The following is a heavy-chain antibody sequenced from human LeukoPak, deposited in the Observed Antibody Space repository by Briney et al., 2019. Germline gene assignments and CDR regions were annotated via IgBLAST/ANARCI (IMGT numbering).Heavy chain of an antibody. CDR2: IYTSGST. Sequence: PSETLSLTCTVSGGSISSGSYYWSWIRQPAGKGLEWIGRIYTSGSTNYNPSLKSRVTISIDTSQSQFSLKLSSVTAADTAVYYCAGGHYSSGWYGGYWGQGTLVTVSS. J-gene: IGHJ4*02. CDR1: GGSISSGSYY. V-gene: IGHV4-61*02. D-gene: IGHD6-19*01. CDR3: AGGHYSSGWYGGY.